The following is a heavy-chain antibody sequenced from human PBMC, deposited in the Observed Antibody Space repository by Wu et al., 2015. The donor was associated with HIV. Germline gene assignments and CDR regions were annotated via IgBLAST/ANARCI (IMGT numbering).Heavy chain of an antibody. Sequence: QVHLEQSGGEVKKPGASVKVSCKTSGYTFTSYGINWVRQAPGQGLEWMGWINTFNGNRHYAQNLQGRVTLTTDTSTSTAYMELRSLKSDDTAVYYXARGLGYSGSYYIGXKPSNTWGQGHPGPPSP. CDR1: GYTFTSYG. CDR2: INTFNGNR. J-gene: IGHJ1*01. V-gene: IGHV1-18*01. D-gene: IGHD1-26*01. CDR3: ARGLGYSGSYYIGXKPSNT.